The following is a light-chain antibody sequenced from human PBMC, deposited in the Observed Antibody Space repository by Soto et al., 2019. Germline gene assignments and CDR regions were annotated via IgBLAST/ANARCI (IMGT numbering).Light chain of an antibody. CDR1: SSNIGAGYD. V-gene: IGLV1-40*01. CDR2: GNS. CDR3: QSYTSSLSGYVV. Sequence: QSVLTQPPSVSGAPGQRVTISCTGSSSNIGAGYDVHWYQQLPGTPPKLLIYGNSNRPSGVPDRISGSKSGTSASLAITGLQDEDEADYYCQSYTSSLSGYVVFGGGTKLTVL. J-gene: IGLJ2*01.